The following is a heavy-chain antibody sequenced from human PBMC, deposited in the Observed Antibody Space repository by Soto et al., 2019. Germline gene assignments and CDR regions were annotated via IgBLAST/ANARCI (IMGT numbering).Heavy chain of an antibody. D-gene: IGHD1-1*01. J-gene: IGHJ3*02. V-gene: IGHV3-23*01. CDR3: AAYNTSRHAAFDI. CDR1: GFTFSSYA. CDR2: ISGSGGST. Sequence: GGSLRLSCAASGFTFSSYAMSWVRQAPGKGLEWVSAISGSGGSTYYADSVKGRFTISRDNSKNTLFLIMDSLRLEDTAVYYCAAYNTSRHAAFDIWGQGTMVTVSS.